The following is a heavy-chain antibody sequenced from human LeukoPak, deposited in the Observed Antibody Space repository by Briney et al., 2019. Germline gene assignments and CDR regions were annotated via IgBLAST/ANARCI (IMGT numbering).Heavy chain of an antibody. V-gene: IGHV4-59*08. CDR2: IHHSGTT. CDR1: GGSVRSYY. D-gene: IGHD6-19*01. J-gene: IGHJ5*02. CDR3: ARQSEVAGTQWFDP. Sequence: SETLSLTCTVSGGSVRSYYWTWIRQPPGKGLEWIAYIHHSGTTNYNPSLNSRVTISLDTYKNQLSLRLTSVSATDTAVYYCARQSEVAGTQWFDPWGQGTLVTVSS.